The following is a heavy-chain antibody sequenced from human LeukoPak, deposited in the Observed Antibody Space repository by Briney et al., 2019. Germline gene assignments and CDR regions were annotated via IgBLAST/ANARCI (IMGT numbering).Heavy chain of an antibody. V-gene: IGHV3-53*01. CDR2: IYSGGST. Sequence: GGSLRLSCAASGFTVSSNYMSWVRQAPGKGLEWVSDIYSGGSTYYADSVKGRFTISRDNSKNTLYLQMNSLRAEDTAVYYCARIAITMVRGVPPSYYYYGMDVWGKGTTVTVSS. CDR1: GFTVSSNY. D-gene: IGHD3-10*01. CDR3: ARIAITMVRGVPPSYYYYGMDV. J-gene: IGHJ6*04.